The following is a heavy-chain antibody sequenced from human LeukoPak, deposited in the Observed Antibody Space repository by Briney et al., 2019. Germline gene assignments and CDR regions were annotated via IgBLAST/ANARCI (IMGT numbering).Heavy chain of an antibody. CDR1: GGSMSTYY. CDR3: ARAGYSGSDFSV. Sequence: SETLSLTCTVSGGSMSTYYWSWIRQPPGKGLEWIGYIYHSGSTNYNPSLKSRVTISVDTSKNHFSLKLSSVTAADTAVYYCARAGYSGSDFSVWGKGTTVTVSS. CDR2: IYHSGST. J-gene: IGHJ6*04. D-gene: IGHD5-12*01. V-gene: IGHV4-59*01.